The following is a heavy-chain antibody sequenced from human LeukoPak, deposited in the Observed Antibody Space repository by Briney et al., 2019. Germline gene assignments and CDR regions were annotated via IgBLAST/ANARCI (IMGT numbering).Heavy chain of an antibody. CDR3: ARDGTYSSSWYGIDY. D-gene: IGHD6-13*01. V-gene: IGHV1-18*01. CDR1: GYTFTNYG. J-gene: IGHJ4*02. CDR2: ISAYNGNT. Sequence: ASVKVSCKASGYTFTNYGISWVRQAPGQGLEWMGWISAYNGNTNYAQKLQGRVTMTTDTSTSTAYMELRSLRSDDTAVYYCARDGTYSSSWYGIDYWGQGTLVTVSS.